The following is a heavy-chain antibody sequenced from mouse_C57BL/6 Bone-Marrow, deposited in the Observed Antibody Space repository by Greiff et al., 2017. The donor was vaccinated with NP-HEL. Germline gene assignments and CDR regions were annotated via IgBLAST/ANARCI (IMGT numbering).Heavy chain of an antibody. Sequence: EVMLVESGGGLVKPGGSLKLSCAASGFNFSSYAMSWVRQTPEKRLEWVATISDGGSYTYYPDNVKGRFTISRDNAKNNLYLQMSHLKSEDTAMYYCARDRDYDYDGFAYWGQGTLVTVSA. CDR1: GFNFSSYA. D-gene: IGHD2-4*01. CDR2: ISDGGSYT. V-gene: IGHV5-4*01. J-gene: IGHJ3*01. CDR3: ARDRDYDYDGFAY.